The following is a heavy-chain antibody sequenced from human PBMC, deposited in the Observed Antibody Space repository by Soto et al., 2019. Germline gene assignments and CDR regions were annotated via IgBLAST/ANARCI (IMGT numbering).Heavy chain of an antibody. Sequence: ASVKVSCKASGYTFTSYGINWVRQAPGRGLEWMGWINPGNGNAKYSQQFQGRVIIDRDTSASTAYMELSSLRPEDTAVYYCARGGYFDRSNYIAYWGLGNGVTV. CDR3: ARGGYFDRSNYIAY. D-gene: IGHD3-22*01. CDR2: INPGNGNA. CDR1: GYTFTSYG. V-gene: IGHV1-3*01. J-gene: IGHJ4*02.